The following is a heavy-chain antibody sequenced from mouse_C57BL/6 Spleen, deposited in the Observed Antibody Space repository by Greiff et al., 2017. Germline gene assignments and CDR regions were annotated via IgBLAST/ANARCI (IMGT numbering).Heavy chain of an antibody. D-gene: IGHD1-1*01. J-gene: IGHJ2*01. Sequence: VQGVESGAELVRPGTSVKVSCKASGYAFTNYLIEWVKQRPGQGLEWIGVINPGSGGTNYNEKFKGKATLTADKSSSTAYMQLSSLTSEDSAVYFCARRGLRYPFDYWGQGTTLTVSS. CDR1: GYAFTNYL. V-gene: IGHV1-54*01. CDR2: INPGSGGT. CDR3: ARRGLRYPFDY.